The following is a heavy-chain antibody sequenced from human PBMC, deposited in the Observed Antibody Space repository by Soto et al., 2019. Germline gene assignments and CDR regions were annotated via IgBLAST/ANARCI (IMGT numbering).Heavy chain of an antibody. CDR3: AHRNENAGTAS. Sequence: SGPTLVNPTQTLTLTCTFSGLSLTTSGVGVGWIRQPPGKALEWLALIYWNDDKHYSPSLKTRLTITKDTSKNQVVLRMTNMDIVDTATYYGAHRNENAGTASWGQEPLVTV. J-gene: IGHJ5*02. V-gene: IGHV2-5*01. CDR2: IYWNDDK. D-gene: IGHD1-1*01. CDR1: GLSLTTSGVG.